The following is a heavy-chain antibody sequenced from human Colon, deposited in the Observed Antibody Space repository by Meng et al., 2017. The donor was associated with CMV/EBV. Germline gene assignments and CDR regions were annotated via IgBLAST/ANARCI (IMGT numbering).Heavy chain of an antibody. CDR2: INLGHGNT. CDR1: GFTFTTYA. V-gene: IGHV1-3*01. CDR3: VRERGYNGYDYHRSFDY. J-gene: IGHJ4*02. D-gene: IGHD5-12*01. Sequence: QVQLVQSGAEVKKPGASVMVSFKACGFTFTTYAIHWVRQAPEQRREWMGWINLGHGNTEYSQKFQGRITLTRDTSANIAYMELSSLRSEDTAVYYCVRERGYNGYDYHRSFDYWGQGTLVTVSS.